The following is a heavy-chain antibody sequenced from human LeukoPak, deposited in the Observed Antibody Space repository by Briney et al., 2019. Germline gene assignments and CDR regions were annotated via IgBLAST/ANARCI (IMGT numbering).Heavy chain of an antibody. Sequence: ASVKVSCKVSGYTFTSYGTNWVRQAPGQGLEWMGWITPFNGNTDYAQKFQGRVTMTTDTSTNTAYMELRSLRSDDTAVYYCARDSYDSSGSYSFLNLPGDWGQPSLVAVSS. CDR1: GYTFTSYG. D-gene: IGHD3-22*01. CDR2: ITPFNGNT. CDR3: ARDSYDSSGSYSFLNLPGD. V-gene: IGHV1-18*01. J-gene: IGHJ4*02.